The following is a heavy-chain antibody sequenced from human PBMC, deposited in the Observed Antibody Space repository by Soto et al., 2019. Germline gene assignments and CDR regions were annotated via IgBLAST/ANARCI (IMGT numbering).Heavy chain of an antibody. Sequence: GGSLRLSCAASGLTFSSYSMNWIRQAPGKGLEWVAYISSSSGTIYYADSVKGRFTISRDNAKNLLFLQMNSLRADDTAVYYCARTNSLGYCSSTSVGCYGGVNWGQGTLVTVSS. V-gene: IGHV3-48*01. D-gene: IGHD2-2*01. J-gene: IGHJ4*02. CDR2: ISSSSGTI. CDR3: ARTNSLGYCSSTSVGCYGGVN. CDR1: GLTFSSYS.